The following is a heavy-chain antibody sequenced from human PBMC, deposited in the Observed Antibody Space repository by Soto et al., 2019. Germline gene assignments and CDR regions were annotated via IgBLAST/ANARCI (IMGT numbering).Heavy chain of an antibody. D-gene: IGHD3-10*01. CDR3: AKDIRAITIVRGAPRRGYYYYGMAV. V-gene: IGHV3-9*01. CDR2: ISWNSGSI. CDR1: GFTFDDYA. Sequence: GESLRLSCAASGFTFDDYAMHWVRQAPGKGLEWVSGISWNSGSIGYADSVKGRFTISRDNAKNSLYLQMNSLRAEDTALYYCAKDIRAITIVRGAPRRGYYYYGMAVWGKGTTVTVSS. J-gene: IGHJ6*04.